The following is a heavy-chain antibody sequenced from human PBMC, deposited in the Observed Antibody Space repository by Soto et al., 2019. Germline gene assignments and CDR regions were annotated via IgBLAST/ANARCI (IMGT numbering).Heavy chain of an antibody. J-gene: IGHJ6*02. CDR1: GYSMTSGGYY. CDR3: ATLLGSHQHYYFGIDV. CDR2: IYYSGGT. D-gene: IGHD2-2*01. Sequence: QMQLQESGPELVKPSQTLSLICTVSGYSMTSGGYYWSWIRHLPGKGLEWIGYIYYSGGTKFNPSLNIRVSMSVDTSKNQFSPRLSSVTAPDTAVYYCATLLGSHQHYYFGIDVWGQGTTVTVSS. V-gene: IGHV4-31*03.